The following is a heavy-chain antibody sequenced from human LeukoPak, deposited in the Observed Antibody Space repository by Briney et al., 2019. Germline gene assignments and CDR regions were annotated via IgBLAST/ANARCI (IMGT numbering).Heavy chain of an antibody. CDR3: VRDDILTGYYMWYFDY. CDR1: GGSINSGGYY. D-gene: IGHD3-9*01. CDR2: ISYSGST. Sequence: PSQTLSLTCTVSGGSINSGGYYWSWIRRHPGTGLEWIGYISYSGSTYYNPSLKSRVTISVDMSKKQFSLKLSSVTAADMAVYYCVRDDILTGYYMWYFDYWGQGTLVTVSS. V-gene: IGHV4-31*03. J-gene: IGHJ4*02.